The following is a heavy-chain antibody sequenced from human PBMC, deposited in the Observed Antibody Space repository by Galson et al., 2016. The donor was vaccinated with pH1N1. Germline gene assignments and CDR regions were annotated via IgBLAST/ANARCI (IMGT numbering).Heavy chain of an antibody. V-gene: IGHV5-51*01. D-gene: IGHD3-10*01. CDR3: ARGSGSPDSYYYYGIDV. CDR1: GYSFTNYW. CDR2: IYPSDSDT. J-gene: IGHJ6*02. Sequence: QSGAEVKKPGKSLKISCKGSGYSFTNYWIGWVRQMPGKGLEWMGIIYPSDSDTRYSPSFQGQVTISADKSISTAYLQWSSLKASDTAIYYCARGSGSPDSYYYYGIDVRGQGTTVTVSS.